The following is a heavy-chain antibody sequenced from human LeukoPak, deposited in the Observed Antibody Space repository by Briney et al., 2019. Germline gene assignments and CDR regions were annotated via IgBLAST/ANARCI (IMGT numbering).Heavy chain of an antibody. CDR1: GGSISSGGYY. D-gene: IGHD6-6*01. CDR2: IYYSGST. Sequence: SETLSLTCTVSGGSISSGGYYWSWIRQHAGKGLEWIGYIYYSGSTYYNPSLKSRVTISVDTSKNQFSLKLSSVTAADTAVYYCARTYSSSSGAFDYWGQGTLVTVSS. V-gene: IGHV4-31*03. CDR3: ARTYSSSSGAFDY. J-gene: IGHJ4*02.